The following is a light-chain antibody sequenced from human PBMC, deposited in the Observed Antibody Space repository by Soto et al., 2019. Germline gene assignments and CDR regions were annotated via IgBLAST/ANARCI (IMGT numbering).Light chain of an antibody. V-gene: IGKV1-5*03. J-gene: IGKJ1*01. CDR3: QQYNSYET. CDR1: QSISIG. Sequence: DIQMTQSPSTLSSSVGDRVTITCRASQSISIGLAWYQQKPGQAPKRLIYKGATLESGVRSRFSGSGSGTAFTLTISSLQHDDFETYYRQQYNSYETFGQGTKVEIK. CDR2: KGA.